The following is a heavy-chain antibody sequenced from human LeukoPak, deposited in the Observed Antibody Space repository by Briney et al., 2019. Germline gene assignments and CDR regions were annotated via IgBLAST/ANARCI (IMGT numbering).Heavy chain of an antibody. D-gene: IGHD5-18*01. V-gene: IGHV4-59*01. CDR2: IYYSGST. CDR3: ARGTGQHDAFDI. CDR1: GGSISSYY. Sequence: SETLSLTCTVSGGSISSYYWSWIRQPPGKGLEWIGYIYYSGSTNYNPSLKSRVIISVDTSKNQFSLKLSSVTAADTAVYYCARGTGQHDAFDIWGQGTMVTVSS. J-gene: IGHJ3*02.